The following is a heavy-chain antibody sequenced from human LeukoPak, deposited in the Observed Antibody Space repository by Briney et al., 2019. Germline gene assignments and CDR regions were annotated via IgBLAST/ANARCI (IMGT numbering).Heavy chain of an antibody. D-gene: IGHD4-17*01. CDR1: GCVFSSYW. Sequence: PGGSLRLSCAASGCVFSSYWMNWVRQAPGKGLEWVASINEGGSGKYYVDSVKGRFTISRDNAQKSLYLEMHSLRAEDTAVYYCARAVTSTEGYWGQGTLVTVSS. CDR2: INEGGSGK. J-gene: IGHJ4*02. CDR3: ARAVTSTEGY. V-gene: IGHV3-7*03.